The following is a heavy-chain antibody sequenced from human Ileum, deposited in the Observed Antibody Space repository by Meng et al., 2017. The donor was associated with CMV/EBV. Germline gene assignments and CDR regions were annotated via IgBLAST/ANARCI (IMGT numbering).Heavy chain of an antibody. V-gene: IGHV3-15*01. CDR1: GLMFSDTW. CDR2: VKSKKDGGTT. CDR3: ASDAYFCIRD. D-gene: IGHD3-3*02. J-gene: IGHJ4*02. Sequence: GGSLRLSCAASGLMFSDTWMNWVGQAPGKGLEWVGHVKSKKDGGTTDFAAPVKGRFTISRDDSTGTVYLQMNNLKAEDTAVYYCASDAYFCIRDWGQGTLVTVSS.